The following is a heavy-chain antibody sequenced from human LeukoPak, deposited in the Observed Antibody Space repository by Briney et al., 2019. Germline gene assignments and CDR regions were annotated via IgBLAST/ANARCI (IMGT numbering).Heavy chain of an antibody. V-gene: IGHV4-34*01. CDR1: GGSFSDYY. J-gene: IGHJ5*01. D-gene: IGHD2-2*01. Sequence: PSETLSLTCAVYGGSFSDYYWSWIRQPPGKGLEWIGEINHSGSTHYNPSLKSRVTISADTSKNQFSLKLTSVTAADTAVYYCARGGRRFCWSISCPNLDSWGQETLVTVSS. CDR2: INHSGST. CDR3: ARGGRRFCWSISCPNLDS.